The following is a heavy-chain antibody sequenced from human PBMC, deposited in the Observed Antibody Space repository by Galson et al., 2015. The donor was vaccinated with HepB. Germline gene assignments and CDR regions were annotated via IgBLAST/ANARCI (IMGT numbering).Heavy chain of an antibody. CDR2: IWYDGSNK. CDR3: AREDGSGSHNWFDP. Sequence: SLRLSCAASGFTFSLYGMHWVRQAPGKGLEWVAVIWYDGSNKYYADSVKGRFTISRDNSKNTLYLQMNSLRAEDTAVYYCAREDGSGSHNWFDPWGRGTLVSVSS. V-gene: IGHV3-33*08. J-gene: IGHJ5*02. CDR1: GFTFSLYG. D-gene: IGHD3-10*01.